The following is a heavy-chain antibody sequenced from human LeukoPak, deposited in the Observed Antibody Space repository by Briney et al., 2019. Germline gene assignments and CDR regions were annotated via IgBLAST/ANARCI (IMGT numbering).Heavy chain of an antibody. Sequence: PSETLSLTCAVXGXXFXGYYWSXXXXPXGXXXXWIGEINHSGSTNYNPSLKSRVTISVDTSKNQLSLKLSSVTAADTAVXYCARDYGTGQLDPWGQGTLVTVSS. CDR1: GXXFXGYY. D-gene: IGHD1-1*01. J-gene: IGHJ5*02. CDR3: ARDYGTGQLDP. V-gene: IGHV4-34*01. CDR2: INHSGST.